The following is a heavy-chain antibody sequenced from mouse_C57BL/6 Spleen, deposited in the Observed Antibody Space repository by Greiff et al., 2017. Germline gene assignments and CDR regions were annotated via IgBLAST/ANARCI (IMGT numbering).Heavy chain of an antibody. D-gene: IGHD1-1*01. CDR2: IDPETGGT. CDR3: TRGYGSPYYFDY. V-gene: IGHV1-15*01. CDR1: GYTFTDSE. Sequence: QVHVKQSGAELVRPGASVTLSCKASGYTFTDSEMHWVKQTPVHGLEWIGAIDPETGGTAYNQKFKGTAILTADKSSSTAYMELRSLTSEDSAVYYGTRGYGSPYYFDYWGQGTTLTVSS. J-gene: IGHJ2*01.